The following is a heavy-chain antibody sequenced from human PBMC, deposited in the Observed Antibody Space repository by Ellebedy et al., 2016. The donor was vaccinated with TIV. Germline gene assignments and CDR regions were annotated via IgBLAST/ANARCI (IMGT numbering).Heavy chain of an antibody. CDR3: AKGSSSGFNSDRVGFEY. CDR1: GFTFSSFA. J-gene: IGHJ4*02. CDR2: ISADGVST. D-gene: IGHD1-26*01. V-gene: IGHV3-23*01. Sequence: GESLKISCAASGFTFSSFAMHWVRQAPGKGLEWLSVISADGVSTYHAGSVKGRFTITRDNSKNTLYLQMSRLSAEDTAVYYCAKGSSSGFNSDRVGFEYWGQGTLVTVSS.